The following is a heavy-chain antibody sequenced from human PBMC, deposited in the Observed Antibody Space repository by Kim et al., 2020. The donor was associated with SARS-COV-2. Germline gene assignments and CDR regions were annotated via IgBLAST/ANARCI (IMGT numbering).Heavy chain of an antibody. V-gene: IGHV3-23*01. CDR3: AKQAAAVQYYFDY. D-gene: IGHD6-13*01. Sequence: AESVKGRCTIYRDNARNTLYLQMKSMRAEHTAIYYCAKQAAAVQYYFDYWGQGILVTVSS. J-gene: IGHJ4*02.